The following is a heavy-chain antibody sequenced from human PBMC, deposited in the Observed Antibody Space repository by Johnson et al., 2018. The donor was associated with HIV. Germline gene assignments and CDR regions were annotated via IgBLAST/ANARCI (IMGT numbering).Heavy chain of an antibody. CDR3: ARALGRELDAFDI. J-gene: IGHJ3*02. CDR1: GFTFSSYG. Sequence: VQLVESGGGVVQPGRSLRLSCAAPGFTFSSYGMNWVRQAPGKGLEWVANIKQDVSEKYYVDSVKGRFTISRDNAKNSLYLQMNSLRAEDTAVYYCARALGRELDAFDIWGQGTMVTVSS. V-gene: IGHV3-7*03. D-gene: IGHD3-10*01. CDR2: IKQDVSEK.